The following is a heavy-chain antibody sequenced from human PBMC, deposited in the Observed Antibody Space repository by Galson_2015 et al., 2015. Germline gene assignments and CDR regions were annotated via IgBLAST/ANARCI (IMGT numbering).Heavy chain of an antibody. J-gene: IGHJ4*02. CDR3: ARADILTGYSFDY. D-gene: IGHD3-9*01. CDR2: IYYSGST. V-gene: IGHV4-31*01. CDR1: GGSISSGGYY. Sequence: LSLTCTVSGGSISSGGYYWSWIRQHPGKGLEWIGYIYYSGSTYYNPSLKSLVTISVDTSKNQFSLKLSSVTAADTAVYYCARADILTGYSFDYWGQGTLVTVSS.